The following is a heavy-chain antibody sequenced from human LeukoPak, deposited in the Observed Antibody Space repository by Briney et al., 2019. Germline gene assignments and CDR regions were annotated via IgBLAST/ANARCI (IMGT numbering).Heavy chain of an antibody. D-gene: IGHD6-13*01. V-gene: IGHV3-23*01. Sequence: GGSLRLSCAASGFTFSSYAMSWVRQAPGKGLEWVSAISGSGGSTYYADSVKGPFTISRDNSKNTLYLQMNSLRAEDTAVYYCAKDRGMIAAAGTGTDYWGQGTLVTVSS. CDR3: AKDRGMIAAAGTGTDY. CDR2: ISGSGGST. J-gene: IGHJ4*02. CDR1: GFTFSSYA.